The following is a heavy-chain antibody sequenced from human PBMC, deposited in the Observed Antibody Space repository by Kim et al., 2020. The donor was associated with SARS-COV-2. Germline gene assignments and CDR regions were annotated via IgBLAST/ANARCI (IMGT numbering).Heavy chain of an antibody. J-gene: IGHJ4*02. Sequence: AQKFQGRVPMTGDTSTSTVYVELSSLRSEDTAVYYCARGVMVRGVCHFDYWGQGTLVTVSS. V-gene: IGHV1-46*01. CDR3: ARGVMVRGVCHFDY. D-gene: IGHD3-10*01.